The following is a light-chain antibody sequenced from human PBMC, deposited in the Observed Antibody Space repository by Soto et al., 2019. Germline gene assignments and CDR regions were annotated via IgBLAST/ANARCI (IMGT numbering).Light chain of an antibody. CDR3: SSYTSSNTINLL. CDR1: SSDVGGYNY. CDR2: DVR. Sequence: QSALTQPASVSGSPGQSITISCTGTSSDVGGYNYVSWYQQHPGKAPKLMIYDVRNRPSGVSSRFSGSTSGNTASLTISGLQAEDEADYYCSSYTSSNTINLLFGGGTKLTVL. V-gene: IGLV2-14*01. J-gene: IGLJ2*01.